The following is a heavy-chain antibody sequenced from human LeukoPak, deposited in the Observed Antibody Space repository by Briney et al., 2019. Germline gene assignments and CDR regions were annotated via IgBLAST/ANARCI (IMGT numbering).Heavy chain of an antibody. CDR1: GFTFSSYS. CDR2: ISSSSSYI. D-gene: IGHD6-13*01. Sequence: GGSLRLSCAASGFTFSSYSMDWVRQAPGKGLEWVSSISSSSSYIYYADSVKGRFTTSRDNAKNSLDLQMNSLKVEDTAVYYCATPAAGPGAEYSLYWGQGTLVIVSS. CDR3: ATPAAGPGAEYSLY. V-gene: IGHV3-21*01. J-gene: IGHJ1*01.